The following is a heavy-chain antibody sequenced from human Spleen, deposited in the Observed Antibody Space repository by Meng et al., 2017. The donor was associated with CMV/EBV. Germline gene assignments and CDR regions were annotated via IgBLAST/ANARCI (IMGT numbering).Heavy chain of an antibody. V-gene: IGHV5-51*01. CDR2: IYPGDSDT. CDR1: GYNFNSYW. D-gene: IGHD6-19*01. Sequence: GESLKISCKASGYNFNSYWIAWVRQMPGKGLEWMGIIYPGDSDTRYSPSFQGQVTISADKSVSTAYLQWSSLKASDTAMYYCGAGAVAGHDFKTWGQGTLVTVSS. J-gene: IGHJ5*02. CDR3: GAGAVAGHDFKT.